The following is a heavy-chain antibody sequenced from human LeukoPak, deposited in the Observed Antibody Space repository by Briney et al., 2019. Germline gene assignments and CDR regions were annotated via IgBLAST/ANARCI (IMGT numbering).Heavy chain of an antibody. D-gene: IGHD3-3*01. CDR3: ARDLRYDFWSGYLNWFDP. CDR1: GFTFSSYE. V-gene: IGHV3-48*03. Sequence: PGGSLRLSCAASGFTFSSYEMNWDRQAPGKGLEWVSYISSSGSTIYYADSVKGRFTISRDNAKNSLYLQMNSLRAEDTAVYYCARDLRYDFWSGYLNWFDPWGQGTLVTVSS. J-gene: IGHJ5*02. CDR2: ISSSGSTI.